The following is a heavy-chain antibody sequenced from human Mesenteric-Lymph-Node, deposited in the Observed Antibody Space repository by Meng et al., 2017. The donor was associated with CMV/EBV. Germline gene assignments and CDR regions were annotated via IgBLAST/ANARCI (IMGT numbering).Heavy chain of an antibody. J-gene: IGHJ4*02. CDR3: AKVFVFYKYCTDNSCPYYFDY. D-gene: IGHD2-8*02. Sequence: SVKVSCKPSGGTFSNYAFTWVRQAPGQGLEWMGGIIPTLDIIDYAQQFQGRVTITADKSTSTAYMELSSLRSEDTAVYYCAKVFVFYKYCTDNSCPYYFDYWGQGTLVTVSS. CDR1: GGTFSNYA. V-gene: IGHV1-69*10. CDR2: IIPTLDII.